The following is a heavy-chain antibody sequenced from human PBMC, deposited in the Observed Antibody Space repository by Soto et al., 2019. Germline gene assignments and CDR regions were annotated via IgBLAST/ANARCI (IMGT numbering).Heavy chain of an antibody. CDR3: ARGPPRNWFDP. CDR2: TNTGNGNT. J-gene: IGHJ5*02. CDR1: GYTFTNYA. Sequence: ASVKVSCKASGYTFTNYAMHWVRQAPGQRLEWMGWTNTGNGNTKYSQKFQGRVTITRDTSASTAYMELSSLRSEDTAVYYCARGPPRNWFDPWGQGTLVTVSS. V-gene: IGHV1-3*04.